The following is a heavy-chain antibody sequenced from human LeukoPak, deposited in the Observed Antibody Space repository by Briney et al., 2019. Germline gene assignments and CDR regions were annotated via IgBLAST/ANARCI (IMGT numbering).Heavy chain of an antibody. V-gene: IGHV4-39*07. D-gene: IGHD6-19*01. Sequence: SETLSLTCTVSGGSISSSSYYWGWIRQPPGKGLEWIGEINHSGSTNYNPSLKSRVTISVDTSKNQFSLKLSSVTAADTAVYYCARARIAVAGPGFDYWGQGTLVTVSS. CDR1: GGSISSSSYY. J-gene: IGHJ4*02. CDR3: ARARIAVAGPGFDY. CDR2: INHSGST.